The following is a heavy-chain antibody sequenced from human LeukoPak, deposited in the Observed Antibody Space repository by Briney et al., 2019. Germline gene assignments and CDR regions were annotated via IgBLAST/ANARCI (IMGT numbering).Heavy chain of an antibody. V-gene: IGHV3-48*01. J-gene: IGHJ4*02. CDR3: ARLWFGESRFSDY. CDR1: RFTFSDSS. Sequence: PGGSLRLSCAASRFTFSDSSMNWVRQAPGKGLEWISYISSTSTIIYYADSVKGRFTISRDNAKNSMYLQMNSLRAEDTAVYYCARLWFGESRFSDYWGQGTLVTVSS. D-gene: IGHD3-10*01. CDR2: ISSTSTII.